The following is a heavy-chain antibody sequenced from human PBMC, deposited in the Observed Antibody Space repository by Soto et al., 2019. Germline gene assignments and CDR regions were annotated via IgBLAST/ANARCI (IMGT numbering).Heavy chain of an antibody. V-gene: IGHV3-74*01. J-gene: IGHJ5*02. CDR2: INSDGTKT. CDR3: TTVATNAYNWLDP. D-gene: IGHD5-12*01. Sequence: EVQLVESGGTLVQPGGSLRLSCAASGFTFNPYWMHWGLQAPGKGLVWFSRINSDGTKTTDADSVKGRFTISRDNAKNTVYLQMTSLRADDTAVYYCTTVATNAYNWLDPWGQGTLVTVSS. CDR1: GFTFNPYW.